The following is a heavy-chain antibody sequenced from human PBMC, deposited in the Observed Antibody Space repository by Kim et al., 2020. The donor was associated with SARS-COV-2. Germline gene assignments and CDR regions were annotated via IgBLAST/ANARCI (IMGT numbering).Heavy chain of an antibody. V-gene: IGHV3-49*02. CDR2: TA. J-gene: IGHJ4*02. D-gene: IGHD5-18*01. Sequence: TANYAASVMDRFTISRDDSKSIAYLQMNGLKTDDTAVYYCTRGYTYGPDSWGQGTLVTVSS. CDR3: TRGYTYGPDS.